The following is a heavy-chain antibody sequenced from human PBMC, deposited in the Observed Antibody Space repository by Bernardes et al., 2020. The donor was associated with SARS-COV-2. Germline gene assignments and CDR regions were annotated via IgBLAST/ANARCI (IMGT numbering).Heavy chain of an antibody. CDR2: IYNSGST. Sequence: SETLSLTCTVSGASISRNYWSWLRQPPGKGLEWIGYIYNSGSTNYNPSLKSRITISVDTSKNHFSLKLTSVTAADTAVYFCARGGGGGSEFWGQGSLVTVSS. V-gene: IGHV4-59*01. CDR3: ARGGGGGSEF. D-gene: IGHD5-12*01. J-gene: IGHJ4*02. CDR1: GASISRNY.